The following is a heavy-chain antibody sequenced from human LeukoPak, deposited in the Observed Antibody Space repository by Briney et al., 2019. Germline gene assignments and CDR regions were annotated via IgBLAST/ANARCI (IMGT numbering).Heavy chain of an antibody. CDR3: ARRDYDNHGHSFV. D-gene: IGHD3-22*01. CDR1: GYSFTTYW. J-gene: IGHJ3*01. CDR2: IYPDDSDT. V-gene: IGHV5-51*01. Sequence: GESLKISCKGSGYSFTTYWIGWVRQMPGKGLEWMGIIYPDDSDTTFSPSFQGQVTMSADKSINTAYLQWSSLKASDTATYYCARRDYDNHGHSFVWGQGTMLTVSS.